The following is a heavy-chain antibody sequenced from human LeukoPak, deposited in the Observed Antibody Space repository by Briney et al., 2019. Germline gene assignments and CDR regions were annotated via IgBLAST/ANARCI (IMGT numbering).Heavy chain of an antibody. J-gene: IGHJ4*02. V-gene: IGHV4-39*01. CDR2: IYYSGST. CDR1: GGSISSSSYY. D-gene: IGHD4-17*01. CDR3: ASAGLRGHYFDY. Sequence: PSETLSLTCTVSGGSISSSSYYWGWIRQPPGKGLEWIGSIYYSGSTYYNPSLKSRVTISVDTSKNQFSLKLSSVTAADTAVYYCASAGLRGHYFDYWGRGTLVTVSS.